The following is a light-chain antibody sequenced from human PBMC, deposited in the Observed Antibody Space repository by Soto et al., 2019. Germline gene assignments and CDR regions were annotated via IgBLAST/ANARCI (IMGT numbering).Light chain of an antibody. Sequence: QSLLTQPPSVSAVPGQKVTISSSGSNSNIGNNYVSWYQQLPGTAPKLLIYDNNKRPSGIPDRFSGSKSGTSATLGITGLQTGDEADYYCGAWDDSLSAVFGGGTKVTVL. CDR3: GAWDDSLSAV. CDR1: NSNIGNNY. V-gene: IGLV1-51*01. J-gene: IGLJ2*01. CDR2: DNN.